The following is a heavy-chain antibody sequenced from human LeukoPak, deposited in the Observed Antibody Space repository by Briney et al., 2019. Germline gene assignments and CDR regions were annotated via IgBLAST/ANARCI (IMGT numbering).Heavy chain of an antibody. Sequence: SETLSLTCTVSGGSISSSSYYWGWIRQPPGKGLEWIGSIYYSGSTYYNPSLKSRVTIPVDTSKNQFSLKLSSVTAADTAVYYCARPSGSYSRWFDPWGQGTLVTVSS. J-gene: IGHJ5*02. CDR3: ARPSGSYSRWFDP. V-gene: IGHV4-39*01. CDR2: IYYSGST. CDR1: GGSISSSSYY. D-gene: IGHD1-26*01.